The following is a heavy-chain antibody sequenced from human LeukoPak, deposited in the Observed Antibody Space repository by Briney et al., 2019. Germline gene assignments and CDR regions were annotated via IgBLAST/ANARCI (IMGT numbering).Heavy chain of an antibody. CDR2: ITSSGSI. V-gene: IGHV3-48*03. Sequence: GGSLRLSCGASGFTFSSYEMNWVRQAPGKGLDWVSYITSSGSIYYSDSVKGRFTISRDNAKNSLYLQMNSLRAEDTAVYYCAREGYYGDYGYWGQGTLVTVSS. CDR1: GFTFSSYE. CDR3: AREGYYGDYGY. J-gene: IGHJ4*02. D-gene: IGHD4-17*01.